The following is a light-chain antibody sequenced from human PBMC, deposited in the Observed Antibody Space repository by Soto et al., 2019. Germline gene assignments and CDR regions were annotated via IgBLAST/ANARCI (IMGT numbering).Light chain of an antibody. CDR2: AVS. Sequence: DIQMTQSPSSLSASVGDRVTITCRASQSISNYLNWYQQKPGKAPNLLIYAVSSLRSGVPSRFSGSGSGTDFTLTISSLQPEEFATYYCQQSYSTARTFGQGTKLEIK. CDR3: QQSYSTART. J-gene: IGKJ2*01. CDR1: QSISNY. V-gene: IGKV1-39*01.